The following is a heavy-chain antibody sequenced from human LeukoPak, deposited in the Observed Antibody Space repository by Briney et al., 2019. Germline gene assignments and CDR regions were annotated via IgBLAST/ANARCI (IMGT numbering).Heavy chain of an antibody. CDR1: GFTFSSYS. CDR3: ARLNTAMVTSDY. J-gene: IGHJ4*02. V-gene: IGHV3-21*01. D-gene: IGHD5-18*01. CDR2: ISSSSSYI. Sequence: GGSLRLSCAASGFTFSSYSMNWVRQAPGKGLEWVSSISSSSSYIYYADSVKGRFTISRDNAKNSLYLQMNSPRAEDTAVYYCARLNTAMVTSDYWGQGTLVTVSS.